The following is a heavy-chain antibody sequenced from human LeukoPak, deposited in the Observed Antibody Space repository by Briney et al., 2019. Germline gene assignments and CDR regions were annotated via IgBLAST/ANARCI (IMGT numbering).Heavy chain of an antibody. Sequence: KSSETLSLTCAVYGGSFSGYYWSWIRQPPGKGLEWIGEINHSGSTNYNPSLKSRVTISVDTSKNQFSLKLSSVTAADTAVYYCARHGVQAYYDFWSGYWGGLFDYWGQGTLVTVSS. CDR3: ARHGVQAYYDFWSGYWGGLFDY. J-gene: IGHJ4*02. CDR1: GGSFSGYY. CDR2: INHSGST. D-gene: IGHD3-3*01. V-gene: IGHV4-34*01.